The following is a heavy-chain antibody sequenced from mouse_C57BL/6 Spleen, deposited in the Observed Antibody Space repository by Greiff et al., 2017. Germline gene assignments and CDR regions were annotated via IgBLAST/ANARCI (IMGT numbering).Heavy chain of an antibody. CDR3: ARFYYDYDEYFDY. Sequence: QVQLQQPGAELVKPGASVKLSCKASGYTFTSYWMHWVKQRPGQGLEWIGMIHPNSGSTNYNEKFKSKATLTVDKSSSTAYMQLSSLTSEDSAVYYCARFYYDYDEYFDYWGQGTTLTVSS. CDR1: GYTFTSYW. V-gene: IGHV1-64*01. D-gene: IGHD2-4*01. CDR2: IHPNSGST. J-gene: IGHJ2*01.